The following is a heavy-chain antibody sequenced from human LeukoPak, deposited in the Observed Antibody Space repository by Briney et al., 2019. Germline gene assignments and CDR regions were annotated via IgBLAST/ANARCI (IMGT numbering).Heavy chain of an antibody. J-gene: IGHJ4*02. CDR3: ARMLGSSSWYVEY. CDR2: IIPLFGTA. Sequence: SVRVSCKASGGTFSNFAISWVRQAPGQGLEWMGGIIPLFGTANYAQKFQGRVTITADESTSTAYMELSSLRSEDTAVYYCARMLGSSSWYVEYWGQGTLVTVSS. V-gene: IGHV1-69*13. CDR1: GGTFSNFA. D-gene: IGHD6-13*01.